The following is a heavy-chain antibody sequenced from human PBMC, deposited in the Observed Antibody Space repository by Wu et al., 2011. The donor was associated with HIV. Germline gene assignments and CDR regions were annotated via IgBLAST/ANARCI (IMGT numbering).Heavy chain of an antibody. CDR2: MNPKSGNT. V-gene: IGHV1-8*03. CDR1: GYTFSSYD. J-gene: IGHJ3*02. CDR3: AREHDYGGADAFDI. Sequence: QVQLVQSGAEVKKPGSSVKVSCKASGYTFSSYDVNWVRQATGQGLEWMGWMNPKSGNTGYAQKFQGRVIITRNTSISTAYMELSSLRSEDTAVYYCAREHDYGGADAFDIWGQRDNGSPSLQ. D-gene: IGHD4-23*01.